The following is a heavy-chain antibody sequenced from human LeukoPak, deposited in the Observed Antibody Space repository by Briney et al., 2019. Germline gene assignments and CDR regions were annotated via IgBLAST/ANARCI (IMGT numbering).Heavy chain of an antibody. D-gene: IGHD3-22*01. V-gene: IGHV3-48*01. CDR3: TTYFDTTGYFEEAYDT. Sequence: PGGSLRLSCAPSGFPFSRYSMNWVRQSPGKGLEGVAYISTNSRTIYSGDSVKGRFSISRDNDKSLLYLQMENLRVEDTAVYYCTTYFDTTGYFEEAYDTWGQGTLVTVSA. CDR2: ISTNSRTI. J-gene: IGHJ4*03. CDR1: GFPFSRYS.